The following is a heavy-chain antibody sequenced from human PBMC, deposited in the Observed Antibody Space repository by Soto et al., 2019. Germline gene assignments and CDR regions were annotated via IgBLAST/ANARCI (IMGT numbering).Heavy chain of an antibody. V-gene: IGHV4-59*01. CDR1: RGSISTYY. CDR2: VYFTGST. D-gene: IGHD3-3*01. Sequence: KASETLSLTCTVSRGSISTYYWSWIRQPPGKGLEWIGYVYFTGSTNYNPSLKSRVTISVDTSKNQFSLELSSVTAADTAVYYCARDGVVPSAPYYGMDVWGQGTTVTVSS. J-gene: IGHJ6*02. CDR3: ARDGVVPSAPYYGMDV.